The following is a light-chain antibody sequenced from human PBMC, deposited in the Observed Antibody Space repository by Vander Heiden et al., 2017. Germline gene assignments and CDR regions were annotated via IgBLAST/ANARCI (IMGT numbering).Light chain of an antibody. CDR2: AAS. Sequence: DIQMTQSPSSLSASVGDRVTITCRASQGIRNDLGWYQQKAGKAPKRLIYAASSLRGGVPSWFSGGGSGTEFLLTISSLQPEDFATYYYLHHNSYRWTFGQGTKVEIK. J-gene: IGKJ1*01. CDR1: QGIRND. CDR3: LHHNSYRWT. V-gene: IGKV1-17*01.